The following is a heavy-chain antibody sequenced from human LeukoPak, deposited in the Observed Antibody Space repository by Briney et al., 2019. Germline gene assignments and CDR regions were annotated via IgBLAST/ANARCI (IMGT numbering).Heavy chain of an antibody. D-gene: IGHD3-16*02. CDR2: INPNSGGT. CDR3: ARGTPGSYLGY. J-gene: IGHJ4*02. V-gene: IGHV1-2*04. CDR1: GYTFTAYY. Sequence: ASVRVSCKASGYTFTAYYLHWVRQAPGQGLEWMGWINPNSGGTNYAQKFKGWVTLTRDTSINTTYMELSRLASDVTAVYFCARGTPGSYLGYWGQGTLVTVSS.